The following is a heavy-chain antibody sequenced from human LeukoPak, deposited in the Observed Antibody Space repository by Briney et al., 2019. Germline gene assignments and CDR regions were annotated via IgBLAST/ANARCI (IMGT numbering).Heavy chain of an antibody. J-gene: IGHJ4*02. CDR3: ARDLIAVAGSGY. CDR1: GYTFTSYG. Sequence: ASVKVSCKASGYTFTSYGISWVRQAPGQGLEWMGWISDYNGNTNYAQKLQGRVTMTRDTSISTAYMELSRLRSDDTAVYYCARDLIAVAGSGYWGQGALVTVSS. D-gene: IGHD6-19*01. CDR2: ISDYNGNT. V-gene: IGHV1-18*01.